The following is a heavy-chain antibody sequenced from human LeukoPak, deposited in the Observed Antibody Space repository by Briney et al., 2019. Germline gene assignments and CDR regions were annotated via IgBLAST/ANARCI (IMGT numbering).Heavy chain of an antibody. CDR1: GGTFSSYA. J-gene: IGHJ4*02. CDR3: ARGGYYDSSGYEGIDY. V-gene: IGHV1-69*05. Sequence: SVKVSCKASGGTFSSYAISWVRQAPGQGLEWMGGIIPVFGTANYAQKFQGRVTITTDESTSTAYMELSSLRSEDTAVYYCARGGYYDSSGYEGIDYWGQGTLVTVSS. D-gene: IGHD3-22*01. CDR2: IIPVFGTA.